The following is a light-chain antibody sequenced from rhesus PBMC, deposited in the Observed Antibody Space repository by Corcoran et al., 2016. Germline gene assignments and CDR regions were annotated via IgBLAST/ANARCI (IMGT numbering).Light chain of an antibody. V-gene: IGKV1S12*01. CDR2: AAS. CDR1: QNIYSN. J-gene: IGKJ1*01. CDR3: QHYYDNPRT. Sequence: DIQMTQSPSALSASVGDRVTISCRASQNIYSNLAWYQQNPGKAPKLLIYAASSLQTGIPSRFSGSGSGTDFTLTINSLQPEDSAAYYCQHYYDNPRTFGQGTKVEIK.